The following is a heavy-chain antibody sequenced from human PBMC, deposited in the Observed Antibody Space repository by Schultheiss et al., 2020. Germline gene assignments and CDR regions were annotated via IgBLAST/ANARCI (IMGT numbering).Heavy chain of an antibody. D-gene: IGHD6-13*01. CDR3: ARPSREVRPWYYGMDV. CDR1: GYSFTSYW. V-gene: IGHV5-51*01. J-gene: IGHJ6*02. Sequence: GESLKISCKGSGYSFTSYWIGWVRQMPGKGLEWMGIIYPGDSDTRYSPSFQGQVTISADKSISTAYLQWSSLKASDTAMYYCARPSREVRPWYYGMDVWGQGTTVTVSS. CDR2: IYPGDSDT.